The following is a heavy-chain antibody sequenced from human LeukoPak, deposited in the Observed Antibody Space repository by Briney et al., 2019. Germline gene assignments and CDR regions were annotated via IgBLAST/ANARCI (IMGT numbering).Heavy chain of an antibody. J-gene: IGHJ6*02. V-gene: IGHV3-30*04. Sequence: GGSLRLSCAASGFTFSNYAMHWVRQAPGKGLEWVAVISYDATEKYYADSVKGRFTISRDNSKNTLYLQMNSLRAEDTAVFYCARDVHSYTGSQLFYYYYYGMDVWGQGTTVTVSS. CDR3: ARDVHSYTGSQLFYYYYYGMDV. CDR2: ISYDATEK. D-gene: IGHD1-26*01. CDR1: GFTFSNYA.